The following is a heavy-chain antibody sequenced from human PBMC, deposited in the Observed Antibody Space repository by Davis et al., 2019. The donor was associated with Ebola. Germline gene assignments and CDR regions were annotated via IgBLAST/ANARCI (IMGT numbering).Heavy chain of an antibody. J-gene: IGHJ4*02. D-gene: IGHD2-15*01. CDR3: AKKDSLSGFDY. Sequence: PGGSLRLSCAASGFTFSSYWMSWVRQAPGKGLEWVSAISEGGSKIVYADSVKGRFTISRDNSENTLYLQMNSLRAEDTAVYYCAKKDSLSGFDYWGQGTLVTVSS. CDR1: GFTFSSYW. CDR2: ISEGGSKI. V-gene: IGHV3-23*01.